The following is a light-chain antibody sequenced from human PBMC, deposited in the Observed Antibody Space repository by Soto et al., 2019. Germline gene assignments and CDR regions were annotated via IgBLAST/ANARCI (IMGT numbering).Light chain of an antibody. Sequence: QSVLTQPPSASGTPGQRVTISCSGSSSNIGSNLVNWYQQFPGTAPKLLIYNNNQRPSGVPGRFSGSKSGTSASLAVSGLQSEDEADYYCSSYTSSSTLVFGGGTKLTVL. CDR1: SSNIGSNL. CDR2: NNN. J-gene: IGLJ3*02. V-gene: IGLV1-44*01. CDR3: SSYTSSSTLV.